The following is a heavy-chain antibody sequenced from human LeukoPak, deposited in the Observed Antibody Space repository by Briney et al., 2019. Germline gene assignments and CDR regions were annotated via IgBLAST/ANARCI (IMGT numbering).Heavy chain of an antibody. CDR1: GFTFDDYA. V-gene: IGHV3-9*01. CDR3: AKGAYYYDSSGYYHFDY. J-gene: IGHJ4*02. CDR2: ISWNSGSI. D-gene: IGHD3-22*01. Sequence: SGGSLRLSCAASGFTFDDYAMHWVRQAPGKGLEWVSGISWNSGSIGYADSMKGRFTISRDNAKDSLYLQMNSLRAEDTALYYCAKGAYYYDSSGYYHFDYWGQGTLVTVSS.